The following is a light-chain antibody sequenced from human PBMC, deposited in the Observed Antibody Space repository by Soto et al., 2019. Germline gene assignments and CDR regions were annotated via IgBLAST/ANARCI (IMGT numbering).Light chain of an antibody. Sequence: QAVVTQPPSASGTPGQRVTISCSGSASNIGSNPVNWYQHLPGTAPKLLIYSSSHRPSGVPDRFSGSKSGTSASLAISSLQSGDEADYYCAAWDVSLNVVVFGGGTKLTVL. CDR1: ASNIGSNP. CDR3: AAWDVSLNVVV. J-gene: IGLJ2*01. CDR2: SSS. V-gene: IGLV1-44*01.